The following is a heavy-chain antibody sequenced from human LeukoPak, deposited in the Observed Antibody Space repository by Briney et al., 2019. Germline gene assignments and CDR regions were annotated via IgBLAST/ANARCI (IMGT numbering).Heavy chain of an antibody. CDR3: ARYISGYSSVVFDY. V-gene: IGHV4-39*01. CDR2: IYSSGTT. Sequence: GSLRLSCAASGFTFSSYAMSWIRQPPGKGLEWIGSIYSSGTTYYNPSLKSRVTISVDTSKNQFSLKVSSVTAADTAVYYCARYISGYSSVVFDYWGQGTLVTVSS. D-gene: IGHD6-19*01. J-gene: IGHJ4*02. CDR1: GFTFSSYA.